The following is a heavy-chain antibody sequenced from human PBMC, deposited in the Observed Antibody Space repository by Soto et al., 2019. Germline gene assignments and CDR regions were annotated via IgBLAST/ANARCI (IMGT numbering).Heavy chain of an antibody. CDR3: ARHGGRTAMATYYYYMDV. J-gene: IGHJ6*03. V-gene: IGHV4-59*08. CDR2: IYYSGST. CDR1: GGSISSYY. Sequence: PSETLSLTCTVSGGSISSYYWSWIRQAPGKGLEWIGYIYYSGSTSYNPSLKSRVTISVDTSKNQFSLKLSSVTAADTAVYYCARHGGRTAMATYYYYMDVWGKGTTVTVSS. D-gene: IGHD5-18*01.